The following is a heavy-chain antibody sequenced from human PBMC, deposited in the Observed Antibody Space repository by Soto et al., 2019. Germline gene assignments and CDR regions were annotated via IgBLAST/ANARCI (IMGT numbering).Heavy chain of an antibody. CDR3: VRGHVRGNDRDFDY. D-gene: IGHD3-16*02. CDR1: GFTFSSHW. J-gene: IGHJ4*02. V-gene: IGHV3-74*01. CDR2: IIGDGNEI. Sequence: EVQLAESGGGLVQPGGSLRLSCAASGFTFSSHWMHWVRQAPGKGLVWVSRIIGDGNEITYADSVKGRFTISRDNAKNTVILQMNSMRAEDKAVYYCVRGHVRGNDRDFDYWGQGTMVTVSS.